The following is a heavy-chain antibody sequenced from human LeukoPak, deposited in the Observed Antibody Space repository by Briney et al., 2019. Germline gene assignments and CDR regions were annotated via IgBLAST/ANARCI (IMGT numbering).Heavy chain of an antibody. D-gene: IGHD1-1*01. CDR3: ARRSRWRRDFDY. Sequence: SETLSLTCAVYGGSFSGYYWSWIRQPPGKGLEWIGEINHSGSTNYNPSLKSRVTISVDTSKNQFSLKLSSVTAADTAVYYCARRSRWRRDFDYWGQGTLVTVSS. CDR2: INHSGST. CDR1: GGSFSGYY. V-gene: IGHV4-34*01. J-gene: IGHJ4*02.